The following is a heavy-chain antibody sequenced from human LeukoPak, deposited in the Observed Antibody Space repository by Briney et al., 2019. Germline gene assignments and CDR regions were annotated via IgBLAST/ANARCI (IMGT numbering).Heavy chain of an antibody. V-gene: IGHV4-59*01. D-gene: IGHD3-16*01. J-gene: IGHJ6*03. CDR2: IYYSGST. CDR1: GGSFSGYY. CDR3: ARGRFTSSWDYYYYYYMDV. Sequence: PSETLSLTCAVYGGSFSGYYWSWIRQPPGKGLEWIGYIYYSGSTNYNPSLKSRVAISVDTSKNQFSLKLSSVTAADTAVYYCARGRFTSSWDYYYYYYMDVWGKGTTVTVSS.